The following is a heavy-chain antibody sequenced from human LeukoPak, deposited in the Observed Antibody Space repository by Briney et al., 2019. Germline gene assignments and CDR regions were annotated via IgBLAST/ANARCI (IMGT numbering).Heavy chain of an antibody. Sequence: SETLSLTCTVSGGSTSSYYWSWIRQPAGKGLEWIGRIYSSGSTDYNSSLKSRVTMSVDTSKNQFSLKLSSVTAADTAVYYCARGAYGSGSTNWFDPWGQGTLVTVSS. CDR1: GGSTSSYY. V-gene: IGHV4-4*07. CDR2: IYSSGST. J-gene: IGHJ5*02. D-gene: IGHD3-10*01. CDR3: ARGAYGSGSTNWFDP.